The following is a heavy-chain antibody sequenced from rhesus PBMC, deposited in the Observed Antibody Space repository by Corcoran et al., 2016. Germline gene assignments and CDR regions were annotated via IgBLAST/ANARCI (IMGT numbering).Heavy chain of an antibody. V-gene: IGHV4-99*01. CDR3: ARIHPEYFEL. D-gene: IGHD4-23*01. CDR1: GYSISSGYF. CDR2: CGSVRQST. J-gene: IGHJ1*01. Sequence: QVQLRESGPGLVKPSETLSLTCAVSGYSISSGYFWGWIRQPPGKGLEYIGYCGSVRQSTPHNPSRKSRVTISKDPSKTQFSLNLASVTAADTAVYYCARIHPEYFELWGQGALVIVSS.